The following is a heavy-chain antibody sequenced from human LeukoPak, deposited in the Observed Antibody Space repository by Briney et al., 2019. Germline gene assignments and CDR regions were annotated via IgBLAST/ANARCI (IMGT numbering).Heavy chain of an antibody. V-gene: IGHV1-46*01. CDR2: INPSGGST. Sequence: ASVKVSCTASGYTFTSYYMHWVRQAPGQGLEWMGIINPSGGSTSYAQKFQARVTMTRDMSTSTVYMELSSLRSEDTAVYYCATGIGYYDSSGYPFDYWGQGTLVTVSS. D-gene: IGHD3-22*01. CDR3: ATGIGYYDSSGYPFDY. CDR1: GYTFTSYY. J-gene: IGHJ4*02.